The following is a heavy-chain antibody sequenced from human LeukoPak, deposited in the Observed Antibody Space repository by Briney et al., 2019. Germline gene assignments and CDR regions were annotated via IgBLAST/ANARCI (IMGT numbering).Heavy chain of an antibody. CDR1: GYTFTSHG. CDR2: VSGYNGNT. Sequence: ASVKVSCKASGYTFTSHGINWLRQAPGQGLEWMGWVSGYNGNTDYAQKFQGRVTMTTDRSTNTVYMVLRSLRSDDTAVYYCARDRPVMITFGGVIIAAYWGQGTLVSVSS. V-gene: IGHV1-18*01. J-gene: IGHJ4*02. D-gene: IGHD3-16*02. CDR3: ARDRPVMITFGGVIIAAY.